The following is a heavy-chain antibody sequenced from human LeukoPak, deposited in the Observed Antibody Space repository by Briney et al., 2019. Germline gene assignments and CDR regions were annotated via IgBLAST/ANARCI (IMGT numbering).Heavy chain of an antibody. Sequence: GASVKVSCKSSRGTFSNYAISWVRQAPGQGLEWVGGIIPKFGTANYAQKFQGRVTITADESTSTAYMELSSLRSEDTAVYYCARAGRGYYYYYYMDVWGKGTTVTVSS. CDR3: ARAGRGYYYYYYMDV. D-gene: IGHD3-10*01. CDR2: IIPKFGTA. CDR1: RGTFSNYA. J-gene: IGHJ6*03. V-gene: IGHV1-69*13.